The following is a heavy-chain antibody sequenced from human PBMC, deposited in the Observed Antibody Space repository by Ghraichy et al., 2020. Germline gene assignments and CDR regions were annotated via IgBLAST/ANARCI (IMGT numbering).Heavy chain of an antibody. D-gene: IGHD4-17*01. CDR3: ARENGYYGDYFDY. Sequence: GGSLRLSCAASGFIFSSYWMSWVRQAPGKGLEWVANINQDESEKYYMDSVKGRFTISRDNAKNSVYLQMNSLRAEDTAVYYCARENGYYGDYFDYWGQGTLVTVSS. CDR2: INQDESEK. J-gene: IGHJ4*02. V-gene: IGHV3-7*03. CDR1: GFIFSSYW.